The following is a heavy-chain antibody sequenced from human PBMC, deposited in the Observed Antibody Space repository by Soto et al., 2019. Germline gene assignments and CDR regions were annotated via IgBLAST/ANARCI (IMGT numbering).Heavy chain of an antibody. J-gene: IGHJ4*02. CDR1: GFTFSSYA. D-gene: IGHD3-22*01. Sequence: GRSLRLSCAASGFTFSSYAMSWVRQAPGKGLEWVSAISGSGGSTYYADSVKGRFTISRDNSKNTLYLQMNSLRAEDTAVYYCATRSEKLQYYYDSSGYLPAWGQGTLVTVSS. CDR2: ISGSGGST. CDR3: ATRSEKLQYYYDSSGYLPA. V-gene: IGHV3-23*01.